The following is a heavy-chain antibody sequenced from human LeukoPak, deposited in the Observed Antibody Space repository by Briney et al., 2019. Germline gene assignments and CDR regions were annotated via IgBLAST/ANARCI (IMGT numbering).Heavy chain of an antibody. CDR1: GFTFSNAW. V-gene: IGHV4-34*01. D-gene: IGHD5-18*01. J-gene: IGHJ4*02. Sequence: GSLRLSCAASGFTFSNAWMSWVRQAPGKGLEWIGEINHSGSTNYNPSLKSRVTISVDTSKNQFSLKLSSVTAADTAVYYCARVGYSYGYLEAHDLDYWGQGTLVTVSS. CDR3: ARVGYSYGYLEAHDLDY. CDR2: INHSGST.